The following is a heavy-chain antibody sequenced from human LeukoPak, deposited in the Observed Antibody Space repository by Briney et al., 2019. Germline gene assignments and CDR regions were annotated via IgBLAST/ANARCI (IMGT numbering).Heavy chain of an antibody. Sequence: SQTLSLTCAVSGGSISSGGYSWSWIRQPPGKGLEWIGYIYYSGSTNYNPSLKSRVTISVDTSKNQFSLKLSSVTAADTAVYYCARAFDSSGRRLDYWGQGTLVTVSS. D-gene: IGHD3-22*01. CDR3: ARAFDSSGRRLDY. CDR1: GGSISSGGYS. V-gene: IGHV4-30-4*07. CDR2: IYYSGST. J-gene: IGHJ4*02.